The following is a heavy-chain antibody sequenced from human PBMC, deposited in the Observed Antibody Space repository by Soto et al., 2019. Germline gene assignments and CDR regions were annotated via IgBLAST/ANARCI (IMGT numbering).Heavy chain of an antibody. CDR3: AKEFREVAGPWHFVL. V-gene: IGHV3-30*18. J-gene: IGHJ2*01. CDR2: VGTDGSAY. Sequence: GKVMEWVAVVGTDGSAYFYVDSVKGRFTVARDNYKKTVYLQMNRFRDEDTAPYYCAKEFREVAGPWHFVLCGRGTLVTVS. D-gene: IGHD6-19*01.